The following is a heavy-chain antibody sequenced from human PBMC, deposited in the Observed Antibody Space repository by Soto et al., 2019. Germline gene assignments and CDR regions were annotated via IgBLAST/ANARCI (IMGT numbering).Heavy chain of an antibody. D-gene: IGHD3-16*02. Sequence: SETLSLTCTASGGSISSYYWSWIRQPPGKGLEWIGYIYYSGSTNYNPSLKSRVTISVDTSKNQFSLKLSSVTAADTAVYYCARGRFMITFGGVIVNRFDPWGQGTLVTVSS. J-gene: IGHJ5*02. V-gene: IGHV4-59*01. CDR1: GGSISSYY. CDR2: IYYSGST. CDR3: ARGRFMITFGGVIVNRFDP.